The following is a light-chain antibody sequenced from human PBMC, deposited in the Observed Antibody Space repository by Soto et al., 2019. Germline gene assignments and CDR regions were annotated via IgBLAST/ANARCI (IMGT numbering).Light chain of an antibody. J-gene: IGKJ5*01. CDR1: QSIALS. CDR3: QQSFRSPIT. CDR2: VSF. V-gene: IGKV1-39*01. Sequence: DIQMTQSPSSLSASVGDTVTMTCRASQSIALSVNWYQQKPGKAPKLLIYVSFTLESGVTSRFSGRGSGTEFTLTIRSLQPEDVATYYCQQSFRSPITFGQGKRLE.